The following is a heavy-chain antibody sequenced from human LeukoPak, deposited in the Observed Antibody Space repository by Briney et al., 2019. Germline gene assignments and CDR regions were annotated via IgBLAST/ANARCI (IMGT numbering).Heavy chain of an antibody. V-gene: IGHV4-34*01. D-gene: IGHD3-22*01. CDR2: INHSGST. Sequence: PSETLSLTCAVYGGSFSGYYWSWIRQPPGKGLEWIGEINHSGSTNYNPSLKSRVTISVDTSKNQFSLKLSSVTAADTAVYYCARARRAYDSSGYYYSLGTHFFDYWGQGTLVTVSS. J-gene: IGHJ4*02. CDR1: GGSFSGYY. CDR3: ARARRAYDSSGYYYSLGTHFFDY.